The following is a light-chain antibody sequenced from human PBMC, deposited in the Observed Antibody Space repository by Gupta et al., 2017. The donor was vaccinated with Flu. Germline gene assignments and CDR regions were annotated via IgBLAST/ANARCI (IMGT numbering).Light chain of an antibody. V-gene: IGLV8-61*01. CDR3: LISTGRGMGV. CDR1: SGSVSTGHY. Sequence: QTVVTQEPSFSVSPGGTITLTCALSSGSVSTGHYPSWHKQAPGRNPRTRVDSTDSRHSGVPDRGAGSVLGTNDTTPLTGAESYDEADDDCLISTGRGMGVYGGGTRVTVL. J-gene: IGLJ3*02. CDR2: STD.